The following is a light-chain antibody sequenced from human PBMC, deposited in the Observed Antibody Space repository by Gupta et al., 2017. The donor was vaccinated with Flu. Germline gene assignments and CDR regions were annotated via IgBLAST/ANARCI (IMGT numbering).Light chain of an antibody. V-gene: IGLV7-46*01. CDR2: DTI. Sequence: QAVVTQEPSLTVSPVGPVTLPCGSNTGDVISGHYPYWFQQKPGQAPRTLIYDTINKHSGTPARFSGSLLGGKAALTLTGAQPEDEAVYYCLLSYTGAPYDVFGPGTKVTVL. CDR1: TGDVISGHY. J-gene: IGLJ1*01. CDR3: LLSYTGAPYDV.